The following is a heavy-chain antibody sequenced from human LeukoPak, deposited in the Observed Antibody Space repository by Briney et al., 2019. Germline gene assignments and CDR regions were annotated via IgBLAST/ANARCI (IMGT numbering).Heavy chain of an antibody. V-gene: IGHV4-59*01. Sequence: SETLSLTCTVSGGAITSYYWSWIRQPPGKGLEWIGYIYYSGSTNYNPSLRSRVTISVDASRNHFSLKVTSVTAADTAVYYCARVVAATSWFAPWGQGTLVTVSS. CDR2: IYYSGST. CDR1: GGAITSYY. J-gene: IGHJ5*02. CDR3: ARVVAATSWFAP. D-gene: IGHD2-15*01.